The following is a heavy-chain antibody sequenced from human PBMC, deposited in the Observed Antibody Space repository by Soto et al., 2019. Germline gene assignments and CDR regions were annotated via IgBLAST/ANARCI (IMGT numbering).Heavy chain of an antibody. CDR1: GFTFSSYA. Sequence: GGSLRLSCAASGFTFSSYAMSWVRQAPGKGLEWVSAISGSGGSTYYADSVKGRFTISRDNSKNTLYLQMNSLRAEDTAVYYCAKARGEYCSGGSCYGGFDYWGQGTLVTVSS. D-gene: IGHD2-15*01. CDR3: AKARGEYCSGGSCYGGFDY. J-gene: IGHJ4*02. V-gene: IGHV3-23*01. CDR2: ISGSGGST.